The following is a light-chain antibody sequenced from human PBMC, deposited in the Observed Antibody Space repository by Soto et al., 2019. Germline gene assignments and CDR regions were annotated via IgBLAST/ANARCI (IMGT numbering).Light chain of an antibody. CDR1: QSIDIW. Sequence: DIQMTQSPSTLSAYVGDRVTITCRASQSIDIWLAWYQQKPGKAPNLLIYKASSLQTGVPSRFSGSGSGTEFTLTINGLQPDYFATYSCQQYMSYSRTFGQGTKVEIK. V-gene: IGKV1-5*03. CDR2: KAS. J-gene: IGKJ1*01. CDR3: QQYMSYSRT.